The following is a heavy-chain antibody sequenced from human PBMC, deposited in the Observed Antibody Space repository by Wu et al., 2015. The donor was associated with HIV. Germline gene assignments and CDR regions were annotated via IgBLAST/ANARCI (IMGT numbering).Heavy chain of an antibody. D-gene: IGHD3-22*01. J-gene: IGHJ4*02. CDR1: GGTFSSYA. CDR2: IIPIFGTA. V-gene: IGHV1-69*12. CDR3: ARGYYYDSSGYYLGGYYFDY. Sequence: QVQLVQSGAEVKKPGSSVKVSCKASGGTFSSYAISWVRQAPGQGLEWMGGIIPIFGTANYAQKFQGRVTITADESTSTAYMELSSLRSEDTAVYYCARGYYYDSSGYYLGGYYFDYWGQGTLVTVSS.